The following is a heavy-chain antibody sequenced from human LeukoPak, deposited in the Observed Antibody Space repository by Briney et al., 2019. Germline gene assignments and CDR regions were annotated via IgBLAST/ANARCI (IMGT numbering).Heavy chain of an antibody. V-gene: IGHV1-24*01. D-gene: IGHD1-1*01. CDR1: GYTLTELS. CDR2: FDPEDGET. J-gene: IGHJ5*02. CDR3: ARNWKFSANWFDP. Sequence: GASVKVSCKVSGYTLTELSMHWVRQAPGKGLEWMGGFDPEDGETIYAQKLQGRVTMTTDTSTSTAYMELRSLRSDDTAVYYCARNWKFSANWFDPWGQGTLVTVSS.